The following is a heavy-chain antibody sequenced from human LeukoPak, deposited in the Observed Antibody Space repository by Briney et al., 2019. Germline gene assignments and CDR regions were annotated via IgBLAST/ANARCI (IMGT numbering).Heavy chain of an antibody. V-gene: IGHV5-51*01. D-gene: IGHD6-13*01. Sequence: GESLKITCKASGYSFTTYWIGGVRRMPGKGMKWMGIIYPADSTAHYSPSFQGQVTISVDKSINTAYLQWSRLKASDTAMYYCARQVAAAAPFDHWGQGTLVTVSS. CDR2: IYPADSTA. CDR3: ARQVAAAAPFDH. J-gene: IGHJ4*02. CDR1: GYSFTTYW.